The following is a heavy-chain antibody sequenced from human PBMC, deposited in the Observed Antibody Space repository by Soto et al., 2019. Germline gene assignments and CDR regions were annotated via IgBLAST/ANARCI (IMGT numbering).Heavy chain of an antibody. CDR1: GFTFSSYA. D-gene: IGHD3-16*01. J-gene: IGHJ4*02. CDR2: ISGSGGST. CDR3: AKGSYDYIWGSYPYYFDY. Sequence: PGGSLRLSCAASGFTFSSYAMSWVRQAPGKGLEWVSAISGSGGSTYYADSVKGRFTISRDNSKNTLYLQMNSLRAEDTAVYYCAKGSYDYIWGSYPYYFDYWGQGTLVTVSS. V-gene: IGHV3-23*01.